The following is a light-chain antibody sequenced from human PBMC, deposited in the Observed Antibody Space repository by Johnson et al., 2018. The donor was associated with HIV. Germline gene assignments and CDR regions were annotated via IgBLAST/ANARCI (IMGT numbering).Light chain of an antibody. J-gene: IGLJ1*01. CDR1: SSNIGNNY. CDR2: DNN. V-gene: IGLV1-51*01. Sequence: HSVLTQPPSVSAAPGQKVTISCSGSSSNIGNNYVSWYQQLPGTAPKLLIYDNNKRPSGIPDRFSGSKSGTSATLGITGLQTGDEADYYCGTWDSSLGAGGVFGTGTKVTGL. CDR3: GTWDSSLGAGGV.